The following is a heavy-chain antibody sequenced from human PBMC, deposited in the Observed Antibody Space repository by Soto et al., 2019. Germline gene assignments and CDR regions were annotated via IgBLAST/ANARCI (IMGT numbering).Heavy chain of an antibody. D-gene: IGHD3-16*02. CDR2: IWYDGSNK. V-gene: IGHV3-33*01. CDR3: ARGLCEYVWVSYRPAAPMGY. Sequence: PGGSLRLSCAASGFTFSSYGMHWVRQAPGKGLEWVAVIWYDGSNKYYADSVKGRFTISRDNSKNTLYLQMNSLRAEDTAVYYCARGLCEYVWVSYRPAAPMGYWGQGTLVTVSS. J-gene: IGHJ4*02. CDR1: GFTFSSYG.